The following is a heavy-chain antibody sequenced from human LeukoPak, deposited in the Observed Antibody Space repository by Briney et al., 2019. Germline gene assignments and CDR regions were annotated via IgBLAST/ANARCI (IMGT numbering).Heavy chain of an antibody. J-gene: IGHJ3*02. CDR2: ISGSGGST. CDR1: GFTFA. V-gene: IGHV3-23*01. D-gene: IGHD4-23*01. Sequence: GGSLRLSCTASGFTFAMSWVRQAPGTGLEWVSAISGSGGSTYYADSVKGRFTISRDNSKNTLYLQMNSLRAEDTAVYYCAKDPRLRWSHAFDIWGQGTMVTVSS. CDR3: AKDPRLRWSHAFDI.